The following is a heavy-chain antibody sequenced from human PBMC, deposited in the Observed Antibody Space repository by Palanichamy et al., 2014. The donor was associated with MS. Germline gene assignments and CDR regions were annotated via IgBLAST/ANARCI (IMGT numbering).Heavy chain of an antibody. D-gene: IGHD6-19*01. CDR3: AKENSFSGWTPFDY. Sequence: EVQLLESGGGVGAAGGSLRLSCAASGFNFNNYGMSWVRQAPGKGLEWVSSISGSGDITYSADSVKGRFTISRDNSKNTLYLQINSLRAEDTAVYFCAKENSFSGWTPFDYWGQGTLVTVSS. CDR1: GFNFNNYG. J-gene: IGHJ4*02. V-gene: IGHV3-23*01. CDR2: ISGSGDIT.